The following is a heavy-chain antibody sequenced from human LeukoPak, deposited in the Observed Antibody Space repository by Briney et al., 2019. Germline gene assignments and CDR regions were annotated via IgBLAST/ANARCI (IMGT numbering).Heavy chain of an antibody. Sequence: GGSLRLSCAASGFTFSSYGMHWVRQAPGKGLEWVAVIWYDGSNKYYADSVKGRFTISRDNSKNTLYLQMSSLRAEDTAVYCCAREEIAFDIWGQGTMVTVSS. CDR3: AREEIAFDI. J-gene: IGHJ3*02. V-gene: IGHV3-33*01. CDR1: GFTFSSYG. CDR2: IWYDGSNK.